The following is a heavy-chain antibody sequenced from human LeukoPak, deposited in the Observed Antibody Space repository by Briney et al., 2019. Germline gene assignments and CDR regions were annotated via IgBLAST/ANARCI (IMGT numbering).Heavy chain of an antibody. Sequence: GASVKVSCKVSGYTLTELSMHWVRQTPGKGLEWMGVFDPEDGEAIFAHKFQDRVTMTEDTSTDTAYMELSSLRSEDTAVYYCARTFKRGIVVWSYWGQGTLVTVSS. CDR2: FDPEDGEA. D-gene: IGHD3-22*01. CDR3: ARTFKRGIVVWSY. J-gene: IGHJ4*02. CDR1: GYTLTELS. V-gene: IGHV1-24*01.